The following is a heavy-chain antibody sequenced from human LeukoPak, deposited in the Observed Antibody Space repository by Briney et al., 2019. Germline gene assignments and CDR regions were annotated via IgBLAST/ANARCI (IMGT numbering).Heavy chain of an antibody. CDR1: GYTFTSYD. Sequence: ASVKVSCKASGYTFTSYDINWVRQAPGQGLEWMGWINPNSGGTNYAQKFQGRVTMTRDTSISTAYMELSRLRSDDTAVYYCARLLRDLDYWGQGTLVTVSS. CDR3: ARLLRDLDY. V-gene: IGHV1-2*02. D-gene: IGHD1-26*01. CDR2: INPNSGGT. J-gene: IGHJ4*02.